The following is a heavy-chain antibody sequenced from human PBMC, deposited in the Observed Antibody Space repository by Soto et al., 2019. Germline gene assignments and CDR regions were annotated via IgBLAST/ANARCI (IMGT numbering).Heavy chain of an antibody. D-gene: IGHD3-22*01. CDR2: IYYGGST. Sequence: PSETLSLTCTVSGVPISSGGYYWSWIRQHPGKGLEWIGYIYYGGSTYYNPSLKSRVTISVDTSKNQFSLKLSSVTAADTAVYYCARDYYDSSAHNWFDPWGQGTLVTVSS. CDR3: ARDYYDSSAHNWFDP. V-gene: IGHV4-31*03. CDR1: GVPISSGGYY. J-gene: IGHJ5*02.